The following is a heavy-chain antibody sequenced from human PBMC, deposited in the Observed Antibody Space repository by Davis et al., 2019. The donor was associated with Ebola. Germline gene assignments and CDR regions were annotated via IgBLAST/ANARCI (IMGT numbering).Heavy chain of an antibody. CDR3: VKGQSRSPYYGMDV. Sequence: GESLKTPCAASGFSFSLFAMSWVRQAPGKGLEWVPLITGSVDSTYYADSVKGRFTISRDNSKKTVYLQMSSLRAEDTAIYYCVKGQSRSPYYGMDVWGQGTTVTVSS. J-gene: IGHJ6*02. CDR1: GFSFSLFA. D-gene: IGHD4-11*01. CDR2: ITGSVDST. V-gene: IGHV3-23*01.